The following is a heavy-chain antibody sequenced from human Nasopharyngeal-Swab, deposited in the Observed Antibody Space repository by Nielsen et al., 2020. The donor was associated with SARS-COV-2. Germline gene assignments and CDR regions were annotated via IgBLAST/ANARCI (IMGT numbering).Heavy chain of an antibody. J-gene: IGHJ6*03. V-gene: IGHV1-46*01. CDR3: ARDLVTALGYYYYMDV. D-gene: IGHD7-27*01. Sequence: ASVKVSCNASGYTFTSYYMHWVRQAPGQGLEWMGIINPSGGSTSYAQKFQGRVTMTRDTSTSTVYMELSSLRSEDTAVYYYARDLVTALGYYYYMDVWGKGTTVTVSS. CDR2: INPSGGST. CDR1: GYTFTSYY.